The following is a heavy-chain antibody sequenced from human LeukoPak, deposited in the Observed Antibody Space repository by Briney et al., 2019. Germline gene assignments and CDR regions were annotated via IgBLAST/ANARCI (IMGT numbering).Heavy chain of an antibody. CDR3: APLDTFDP. Sequence: GGSLRLSCAASGIIITSYWMSWVRRTPGKGLEWVANIKQDGSEKNYVDSVKGRFTISRDNAKNSLYLQMNSLRAEDTAVYYCAPLDTFDPWGQGTLVTVSS. D-gene: IGHD1-1*01. J-gene: IGHJ5*02. CDR1: GIIITSYW. V-gene: IGHV3-7*01. CDR2: IKQDGSEK.